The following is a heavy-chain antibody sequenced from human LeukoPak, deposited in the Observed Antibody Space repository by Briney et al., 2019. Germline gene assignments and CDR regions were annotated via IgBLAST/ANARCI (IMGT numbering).Heavy chain of an antibody. V-gene: IGHV3-33*01. D-gene: IGHD3-10*01. CDR1: GFTFSSYG. CDR3: ARGPGTMVRGVPREY. Sequence: GRSLRLSCAASGFTFSSYGMHWVRQAPGKGLEWVAVIWYDGSNKCYADSVKGRFTISRDNSKNTLYLQMNSLRAEDTAVYYCARGPGTMVRGVPREYWGQGTLVTVSS. J-gene: IGHJ4*02. CDR2: IWYDGSNK.